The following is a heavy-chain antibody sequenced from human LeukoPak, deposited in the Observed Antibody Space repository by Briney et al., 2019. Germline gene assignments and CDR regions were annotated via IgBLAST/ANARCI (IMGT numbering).Heavy chain of an antibody. CDR2: IKSKTDGGTT. D-gene: IGHD3-22*01. V-gene: IGHV3-15*01. CDR3: TTDRLGYYDSSGYYYAGFDY. Sequence: GGSLRLSCAASGFTFSNAWMSWVRQAPGKGLEWVGRIKSKTDGGTTDYAAPVKGRFTISRDDSKNTLYLQMNSLKTEDTAVYYCTTDRLGYYDSSGYYYAGFDYWGQGTLVTVSS. J-gene: IGHJ4*02. CDR1: GFTFSNAW.